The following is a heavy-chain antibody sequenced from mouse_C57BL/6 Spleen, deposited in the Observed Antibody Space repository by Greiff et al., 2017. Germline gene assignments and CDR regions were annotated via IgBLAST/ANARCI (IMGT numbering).Heavy chain of an antibody. J-gene: IGHJ3*01. D-gene: IGHD2-4*01. CDR2: IYPSDSET. V-gene: IGHV1-61*01. Sequence: QVQLQQSGAELVRPGSSVKLSCKASGYTFTSYWMDWVKQRPGQGLEWIGNIYPSDSETHYNQKFKDKATLTVDKSSSTAYMQLSSLTSEDSAVYYCARDGYDYGGFAYWGQGTLVTVSA. CDR3: ARDGYDYGGFAY. CDR1: GYTFTSYW.